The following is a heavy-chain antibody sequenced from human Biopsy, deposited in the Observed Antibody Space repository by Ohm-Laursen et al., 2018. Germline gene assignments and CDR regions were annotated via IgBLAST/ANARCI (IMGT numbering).Heavy chain of an antibody. CDR3: ARVAGGYAYYYGTDV. V-gene: IGHV4-38-2*01. CDR2: IYYDGIT. J-gene: IGHJ6*02. CDR1: GYSVTNDYY. D-gene: IGHD5-12*01. Sequence: SDTLSLTCAVSGYSVTNDYYWGWIRQPPGKGLEWIGNIYYDGITYYNPSLKSRVATSVDTSKNQFSLRLTSVTAADTAVYYCARVAGGYAYYYGTDVWGQGTTVIVSS.